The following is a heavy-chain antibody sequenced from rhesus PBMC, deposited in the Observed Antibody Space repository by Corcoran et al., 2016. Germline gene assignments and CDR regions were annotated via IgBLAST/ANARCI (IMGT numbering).Heavy chain of an antibody. Sequence: QVQLQESGPGLVKPSETLSLTCAVSGYSISRGYYWGWFRQPPGTGVEWIGSIYGSGGSNYLNPFLKSRVTMSVDTSKNQFSLKLSSVTAADTAVYYCARVGSSWSEWDTVGTEWYFDLWGPGTPITISS. CDR1: GYSISRGYY. D-gene: IGHD5-42*01. J-gene: IGHJ2*01. CDR3: ARVGSSWSEWDTVGTEWYFDL. CDR2: IYGSGGSN. V-gene: IGHV4S14*01.